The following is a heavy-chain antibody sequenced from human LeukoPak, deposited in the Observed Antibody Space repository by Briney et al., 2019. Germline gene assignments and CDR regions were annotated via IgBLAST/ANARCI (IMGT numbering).Heavy chain of an antibody. CDR2: FHHSGNT. CDR1: GASISRYY. V-gene: IGHV4-59*12. J-gene: IGHJ4*02. CDR3: ARRAAALDS. D-gene: IGHD6-13*01. Sequence: SETLSLTCSVSGASISRYYWSWIRQPPGKGLEWIGYFHHSGNTNYSPSLSSRITMSVDTSKNQFSLRLNSVTAADTAIYYCARRAAALDSWGQGTLVTVSS.